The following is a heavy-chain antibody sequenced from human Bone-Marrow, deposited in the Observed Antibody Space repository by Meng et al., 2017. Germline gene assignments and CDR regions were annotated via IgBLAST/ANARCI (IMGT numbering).Heavy chain of an antibody. CDR3: ARDTHLDGSGRLMDV. J-gene: IGHJ6*02. D-gene: IGHD3-10*01. V-gene: IGHV3-30*01. CDR2: ISYDGSNK. Sequence: GGSRRLSGADSGFTFSSYAMHGVRQAPGKGREWVAVISYDGSNKYYADSVKGRFTISRDNSKNTLYRQMNSLRAEDTAVYYCARDTHLDGSGRLMDVWGQGTTVTVSS. CDR1: GFTFSSYA.